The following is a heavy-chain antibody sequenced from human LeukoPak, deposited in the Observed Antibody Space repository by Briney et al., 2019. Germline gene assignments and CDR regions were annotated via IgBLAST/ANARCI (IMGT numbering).Heavy chain of an antibody. CDR1: GYTFTDYF. Sequence: SVKVSCKASGYTFTDYFMNWVRQAPGQGLEGMGWINPKSGGTVYAQKFQGRVTMTRDTSSSTAYMELSRLRFDDTVVYYCARGPRITIFGVVMANDAFDIWGQGTMVTVSS. CDR3: ARGPRITIFGVVMANDAFDI. J-gene: IGHJ3*02. D-gene: IGHD3-3*01. V-gene: IGHV1-2*02. CDR2: INPKSGGT.